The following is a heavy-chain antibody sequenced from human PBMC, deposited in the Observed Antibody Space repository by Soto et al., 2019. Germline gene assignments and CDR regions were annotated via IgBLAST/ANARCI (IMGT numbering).Heavy chain of an antibody. CDR2: IYYNGST. CDR3: AGDKINCLFDY. J-gene: IGHJ4*02. Sequence: KPSETLSLTCTVSGGSFSSYYWSWIRQPPGKGQEWIGYIYYNGSTNYNPSLKSRITITIDTSKNQNYLKLTSLDAAGTAVDYWAGDKINCLFDYWGQGTLVTVSS. V-gene: IGHV4-59*12. CDR1: GGSFSSYY. D-gene: IGHD2-21*01.